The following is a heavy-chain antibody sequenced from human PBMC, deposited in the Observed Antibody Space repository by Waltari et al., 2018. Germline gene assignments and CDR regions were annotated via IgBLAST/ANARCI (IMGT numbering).Heavy chain of an antibody. CDR3: TRGPVAIFGFVMPFEH. CDR1: GFTFGDYA. D-gene: IGHD3-3*01. J-gene: IGHJ4*02. CDR2: IRSKAYGGTT. V-gene: IGHV3-49*04. Sequence: EVQLVESGGGLVQPGRSLRLSCAVSGFTFGDYAMSWVRQAPGQGLEWVGLIRSKAYGGTTEYAASVKGRLTISRDDSKSIAFLQMNSLQTDDTAVYYCTRGPVAIFGFVMPFEHWGQGTLVTVTS.